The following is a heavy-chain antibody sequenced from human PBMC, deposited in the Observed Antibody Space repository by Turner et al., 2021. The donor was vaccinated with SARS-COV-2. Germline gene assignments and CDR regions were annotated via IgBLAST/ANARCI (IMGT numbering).Heavy chain of an antibody. D-gene: IGHD6-19*01. CDR1: GGSFSGYY. V-gene: IGHV4-34*01. CDR3: ARGHPYIAVAVSGFDP. Sequence: QVQLQQWGAGLLKPSESLSLTCAVNGGSFSGYYWSWIRQPPGKGLEWIGEIIHSGSTNYNPSLKSRVTISLDTSKNQFSLKLSSVTAADTAVYYCARGHPYIAVAVSGFDPWSQGTLVTVSS. CDR2: IIHSGST. J-gene: IGHJ5*02.